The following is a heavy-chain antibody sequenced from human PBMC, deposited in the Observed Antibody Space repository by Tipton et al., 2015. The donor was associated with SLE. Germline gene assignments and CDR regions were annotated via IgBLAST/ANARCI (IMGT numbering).Heavy chain of an antibody. J-gene: IGHJ6*03. V-gene: IGHV4-34*01. D-gene: IGHD3/OR15-3a*01. CDR3: ARAPGLDRDYYYYCDMDV. CDR1: GGSFSGYY. CDR2: INHSGGT. Sequence: TLSLTCAVYGGSFSGYYWSWIRQPPGKGLEWIGEINHSGGTNYNPSLKSRVTISVDTSKNQFSLKLSSVTAADTAVYYCARAPGLDRDYYYYCDMDVWGKGTTITVSS.